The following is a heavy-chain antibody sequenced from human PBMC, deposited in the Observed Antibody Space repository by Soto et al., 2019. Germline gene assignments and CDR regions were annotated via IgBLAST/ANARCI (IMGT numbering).Heavy chain of an antibody. CDR3: VRDWWGFDY. J-gene: IGHJ4*02. V-gene: IGHV3-64D*06. D-gene: IGHD2-15*01. CDR2: IRHNGANI. CDR1: GFTFSSYS. Sequence: GGSLRLSCSVSGFTFSSYSMDWVRQAPGKGLEYVAVIRHNGANIYYADSVKGRFIISRDNSNNRLYLQMSSLRLEDTAVYYCVRDWWGFDYWGQGTPVTVSS.